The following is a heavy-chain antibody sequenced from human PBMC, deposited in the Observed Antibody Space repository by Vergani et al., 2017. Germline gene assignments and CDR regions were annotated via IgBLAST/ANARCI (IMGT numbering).Heavy chain of an antibody. D-gene: IGHD6-19*01. CDR1: GGTFSSYA. Sequence: QVQLVQSGAEVKKPGSSVKVSCKASGGTFSSYAISWVRQAPGQGLEWMGRIIPIFGTANYAQKFQGRVTITADESTISAYMELSSLRSEDTAVYYCARAIAVAGSYYYGMDVWGQGTTVTVSS. CDR2: IIPIFGTA. V-gene: IGHV1-69*18. CDR3: ARAIAVAGSYYYGMDV. J-gene: IGHJ6*02.